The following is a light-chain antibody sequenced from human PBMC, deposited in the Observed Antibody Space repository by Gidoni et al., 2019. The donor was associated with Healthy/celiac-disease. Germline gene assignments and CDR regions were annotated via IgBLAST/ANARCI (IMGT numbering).Light chain of an antibody. V-gene: IGKV1-5*03. CDR2: KAS. CDR3: QQYNSVYT. CDR1: QSISSW. J-gene: IGKJ2*01. Sequence: DIQMTPSPSTLSASVGDRFTITCRASQSISSWLAWYQQKPGKAPKLLIYKASSLESGVPSRFSGSGSGTEFTLTISSLQPDDFATYYCQQYNSVYTFGQGTKLEIK.